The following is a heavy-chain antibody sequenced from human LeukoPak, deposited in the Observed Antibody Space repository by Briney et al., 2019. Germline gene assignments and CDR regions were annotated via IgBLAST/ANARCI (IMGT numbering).Heavy chain of an antibody. V-gene: IGHV3-20*04. CDR2: INWNGGST. CDR1: GFNFDDYG. J-gene: IGHJ4*02. CDR3: ARGYYYDGSGYSFFYY. D-gene: IGHD3-22*01. Sequence: GGSLRLSCAASGFNFDDYGMSWVRQAPGMGLEWVSGINWNGGSTGYADSVKGRFTISRDNAKNSLYLQMNSLRAEDTALYYCARGYYYDGSGYSFFYYWAREPWSPSPQ.